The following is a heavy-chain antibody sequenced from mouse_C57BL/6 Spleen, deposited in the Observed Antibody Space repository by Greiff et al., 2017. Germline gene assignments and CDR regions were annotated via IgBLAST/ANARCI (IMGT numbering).Heavy chain of an antibody. Sequence: EVQLQQSGPELVKPGASVKISCKASGYTFTDYYMNWVKQSHGKSLEWIGDINPNNGGTSYNQKFKGKATLTVDKSSSTAYMELRSLTSEDSAVYYCACTTVVATGFDYWGQGTTLTVSS. V-gene: IGHV1-26*01. CDR2: INPNNGGT. J-gene: IGHJ2*01. CDR3: ACTTVVATGFDY. CDR1: GYTFTDYY. D-gene: IGHD1-1*01.